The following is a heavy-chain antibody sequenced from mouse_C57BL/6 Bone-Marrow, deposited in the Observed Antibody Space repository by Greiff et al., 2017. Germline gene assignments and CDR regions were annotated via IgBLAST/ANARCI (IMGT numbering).Heavy chain of an antibody. D-gene: IGHD1-1*01. CDR1: GYTFTDYY. V-gene: IGHV1-19*01. J-gene: IGHJ1*03. CDR2: INPYNGGT. Sequence: EVQLQQSGPVLVKPGASVKMSCKASGYTFTDYYMNWVKQSHGKSLEWIGVINPYNGGTSYNQKFKGKATLTVDKSSSTAYMELNSLTSEDSAVYYCASYITTVVATRYFDVWGTGTTVTVSS. CDR3: ASYITTVVATRYFDV.